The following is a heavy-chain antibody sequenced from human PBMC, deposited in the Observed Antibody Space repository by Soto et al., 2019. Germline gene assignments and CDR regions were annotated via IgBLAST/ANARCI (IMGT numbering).Heavy chain of an antibody. Sequence: SETLSLTCAVYGGSFSGYYWSWIRQPPGKGLEWIGEINHSGSTNCNPSLKSRVTISVDTSKNQFSLKLSSVTAADTAVYYCASSYSSSWYPPPGMDVWGQGTTVTVSS. CDR3: ASSYSSSWYPPPGMDV. CDR2: INHSGST. J-gene: IGHJ6*02. V-gene: IGHV4-34*01. D-gene: IGHD6-13*01. CDR1: GGSFSGYY.